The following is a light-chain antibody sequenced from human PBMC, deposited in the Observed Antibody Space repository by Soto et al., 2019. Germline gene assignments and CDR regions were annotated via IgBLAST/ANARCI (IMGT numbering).Light chain of an antibody. J-gene: IGKJ4*01. CDR1: HSMSIW. Sequence: DIQMTQSPSTLSASVGDRVTISFRSSHSMSIWLAWYQQKPGMAPKLLIYDASSLESVVPSRFSGSGSGTHFILTISSLQPEDFATYYCQQSYSTLALTFGGGTKVDI. CDR2: DAS. CDR3: QQSYSTLALT. V-gene: IGKV1-5*01.